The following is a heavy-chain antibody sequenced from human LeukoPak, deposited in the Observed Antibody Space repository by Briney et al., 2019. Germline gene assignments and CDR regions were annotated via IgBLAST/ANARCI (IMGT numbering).Heavy chain of an antibody. J-gene: IGHJ4*02. CDR1: GFTFSSYW. Sequence: GGSLRLSCAASGFTFSSYWMSWVRQAPGKGLEWVANIKQDGSEKYYADSVKGRFTISRDNSKNTLYLQMNSLRAEDTAVYYCARDQYGSGSYSFDYWGQGTLVTVSS. CDR3: ARDQYGSGSYSFDY. V-gene: IGHV3-7*01. D-gene: IGHD3-10*01. CDR2: IKQDGSEK.